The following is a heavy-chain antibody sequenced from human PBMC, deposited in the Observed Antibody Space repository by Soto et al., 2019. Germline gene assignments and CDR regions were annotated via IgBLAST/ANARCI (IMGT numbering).Heavy chain of an antibody. V-gene: IGHV4-34*01. CDR2: INHSGST. Sequence: QVQLQQWGAGLLKPSETLSLTCAVYGGSFSGYYWSWIRQPPGKGLEWIGEINHSGSTNYNPSLKSRVTISVDPSKNQFSLKLSSVTAADTAVYSCARGYCRTFDYWGQGTLVTASS. J-gene: IGHJ4*02. CDR3: ARGYCRTFDY. CDR1: GGSFSGYY. D-gene: IGHD2-15*01.